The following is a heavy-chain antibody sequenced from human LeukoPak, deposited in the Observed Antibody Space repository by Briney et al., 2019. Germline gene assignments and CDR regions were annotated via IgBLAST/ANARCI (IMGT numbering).Heavy chain of an antibody. J-gene: IGHJ6*04. Sequence: ASVKVSCKASGYTFNSYGISWVRQAPGQGLEWMGWISAYNGYANYAQRLQGRVTMTTETSTSTAYMELRSLRSGDTAVYYCARNSSDWYGYMDVWGKGTTVTVSS. CDR2: ISAYNGYA. V-gene: IGHV1-18*01. D-gene: IGHD6-19*01. CDR1: GYTFNSYG. CDR3: ARNSSDWYGYMDV.